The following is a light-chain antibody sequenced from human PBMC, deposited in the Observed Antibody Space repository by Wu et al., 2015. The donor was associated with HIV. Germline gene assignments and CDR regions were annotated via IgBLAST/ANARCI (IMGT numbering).Light chain of an antibody. CDR2: GAS. Sequence: VLTQSPGTLSLSPGERATLSCRASQSASSIYLAWYQQRPGQAPRLVIYGASTRATGIPARFSASGSGTEFTLAISSLQSEDFAIYYCLQHIDYPFTFGPGTTVDIK. CDR1: QSASSIY. V-gene: IGKV3-15*01. CDR3: LQHIDYPFT. J-gene: IGKJ3*01.